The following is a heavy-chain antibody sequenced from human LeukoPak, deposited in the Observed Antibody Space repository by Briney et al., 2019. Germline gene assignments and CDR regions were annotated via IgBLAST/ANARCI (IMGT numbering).Heavy chain of an antibody. V-gene: IGHV3-23*01. D-gene: IGHD7-27*01. J-gene: IGHJ4*02. CDR1: GFTFSSYT. CDR3: AKDGGLWVSAHWGDS. CDR2: ITTSDGNT. Sequence: GGSLRLSCAASGFTFSSYTMSWVRQAPGKGLEWVSTITTSDGNTYYADSVKGRFTVSRDNSKNTLFLQMNGLRAEDTAVYYCAKDGGLWVSAHWGDSWGRGTLVTVSS.